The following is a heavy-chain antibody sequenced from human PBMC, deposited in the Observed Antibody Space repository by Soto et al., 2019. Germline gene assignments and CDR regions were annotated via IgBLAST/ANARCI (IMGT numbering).Heavy chain of an antibody. D-gene: IGHD6-13*01. CDR1: GYPFTGYY. J-gene: IGHJ5*02. V-gene: IGHV1-2*02. CDR3: AGLAEAGARLDP. CDR2: INPHSGGT. Sequence: QVQLVQSGAEVKKPGASVKVSCKASGYPFTGYYMHWVRQAPGQGLEWMGCINPHSGGTNHAQKFQGRLTMTSAAFISTSYMELSRLISDDAAVDYCAGLAEAGARLDPWGQGTLVIVSS.